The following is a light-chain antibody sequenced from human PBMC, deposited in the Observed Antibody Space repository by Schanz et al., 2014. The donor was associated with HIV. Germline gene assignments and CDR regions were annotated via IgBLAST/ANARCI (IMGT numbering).Light chain of an antibody. CDR2: GNS. CDR1: TSNIGANYD. CDR3: AAWDDGLNAVV. V-gene: IGLV1-40*01. Sequence: QSVLTQPPSVSGAPGQGVTISCTGSTSNIGANYDVHWYQQLPGTAPKLLIYGNSNRPSGVPDRFSGFKSDTSASLAITGLQAEDEADYYCAAWDDGLNAVVFGGGTKLTVL. J-gene: IGLJ2*01.